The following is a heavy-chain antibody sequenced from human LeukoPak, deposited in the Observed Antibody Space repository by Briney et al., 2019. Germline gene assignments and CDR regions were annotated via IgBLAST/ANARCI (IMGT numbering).Heavy chain of an antibody. CDR1: GFSFSSYG. CDR3: AREILRYFDFDAFDI. J-gene: IGHJ3*02. Sequence: PGRSLRLSCAASGFSFSSYGMHWVRQAPGKGLEWVAAIWYNGINKYYADSVKGRFTISRDNAKNSLYLQMNSLRDEDTAVYYRAREILRYFDFDAFDIWGQGTMVTVSS. D-gene: IGHD3-9*01. CDR2: IWYNGINK. V-gene: IGHV3-33*01.